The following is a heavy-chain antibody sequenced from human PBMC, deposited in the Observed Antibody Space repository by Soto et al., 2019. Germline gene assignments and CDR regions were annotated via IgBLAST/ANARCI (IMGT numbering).Heavy chain of an antibody. V-gene: IGHV1-69*01. CDR1: GGTFSRYA. Sequence: QVQLVQSGAEVKKPGSSVKVSCKASGGTFSRYAISWVRQAPGQGLAWMGGTIPMFGTANYAQKFQGRVTITADESTSTADMELSSLRSEDTSVYYCARGWGYESSEYYYAYWGQGTLVTVSS. CDR3: ARGWGYESSEYYYAY. CDR2: TIPMFGTA. D-gene: IGHD3-22*01. J-gene: IGHJ4*02.